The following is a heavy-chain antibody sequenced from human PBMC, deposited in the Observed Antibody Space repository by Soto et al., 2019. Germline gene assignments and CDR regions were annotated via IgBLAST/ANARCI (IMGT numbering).Heavy chain of an antibody. V-gene: IGHV3-7*05. CDR2: IKQDGSEK. Sequence: GGSLRLSCAASGFTFSSYWMSWVRQAPGKGLEWVANIKQDGSEKYYVDSVKGRFTISRDNAKNSLYLQMNSLRAEDTAVYYCARGSILRFLEWLLGFDPWGQGTLVTVSS. CDR1: GFTFSSYW. J-gene: IGHJ5*02. D-gene: IGHD3-3*01. CDR3: ARGSILRFLEWLLGFDP.